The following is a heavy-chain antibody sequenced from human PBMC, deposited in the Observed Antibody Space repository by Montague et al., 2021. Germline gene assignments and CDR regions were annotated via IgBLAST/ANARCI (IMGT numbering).Heavy chain of an antibody. Sequence: SLRLSCAASGFTFSTYWMGWVRQAPGEGLEWVANIKADGSATYYGDSVKGRLTTSRDNAQNSLYLQMNSLRAEDTAVYYCYRSNGWVTDFWGQGTLVTVSS. CDR3: YRSNGWVTDF. D-gene: IGHD6-19*01. CDR2: IKADGSAT. V-gene: IGHV3-7*05. CDR1: GFTFSTYW. J-gene: IGHJ4*02.